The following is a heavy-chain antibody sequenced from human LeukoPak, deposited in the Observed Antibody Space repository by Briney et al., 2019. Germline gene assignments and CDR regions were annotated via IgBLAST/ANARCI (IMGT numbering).Heavy chain of an antibody. CDR3: TSRSVIAEARFDC. CDR1: GFTFSDSA. V-gene: IGHV3-73*01. J-gene: IGHJ4*02. CDR2: IRGKPKNYAT. D-gene: IGHD6-6*01. Sequence: GGSLVLSCGAYGFTFSDSAIQWVRQASGKGLEWSGRIRGKPKNYATAYGESVKRRFTVSRDDSKSTAYLQRNSLKTDDTAVYYCTSRSVIAEARFDCWGRGTLVPVSS.